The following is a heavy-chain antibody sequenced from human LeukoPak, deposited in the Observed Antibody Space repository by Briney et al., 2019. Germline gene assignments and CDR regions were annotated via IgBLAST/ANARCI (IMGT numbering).Heavy chain of an antibody. CDR3: ARSPRDAPYSGSYYFDY. CDR2: INHSGST. D-gene: IGHD1-26*01. V-gene: IGHV4-34*01. Sequence: SETLSLTCAVYGGSFSGYYWSWIRQPPGKGLEWIGEINHSGSTNYNPSLKSRVTISVDTSKNQFSLKLSSVTAADTAVYYCARSPRDAPYSGSYYFDYWDQGTLVTVSS. J-gene: IGHJ4*02. CDR1: GGSFSGYY.